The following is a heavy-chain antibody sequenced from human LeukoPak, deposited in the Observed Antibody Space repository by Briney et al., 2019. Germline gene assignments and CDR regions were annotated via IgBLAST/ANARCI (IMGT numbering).Heavy chain of an antibody. J-gene: IGHJ3*02. D-gene: IGHD6-13*01. CDR2: IYPGDSDT. Sequence: HGESLKISCKGSGYSFTSYWIGWVRQMPGKGLEWMGIIYPGDSDTRYSPSFQGQVTISADKSISTAYLQWSSLKASDTAMYYCARPGYSSSWYYAFDIWGQGTMVTVSS. CDR1: GYSFTSYW. V-gene: IGHV5-51*01. CDR3: ARPGYSSSWYYAFDI.